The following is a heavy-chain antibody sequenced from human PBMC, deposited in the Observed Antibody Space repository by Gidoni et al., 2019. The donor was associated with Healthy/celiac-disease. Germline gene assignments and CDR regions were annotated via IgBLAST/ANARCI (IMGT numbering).Heavy chain of an antibody. J-gene: IGHJ4*02. D-gene: IGHD5-12*01. CDR1: GFTFSSYG. CDR2: ISYDGSNK. V-gene: IGHV3-30*18. Sequence: QVQLVESGGGVVQPGRSLRLSCAASGFTFSSYGMHWVRQAPGKGLEWVAVISYDGSNKYYADSVKGRFTISRDNSKNTLYLQMNSLRAEDTAVYYCAKDALEMATMGYWGQGTLVTVSS. CDR3: AKDALEMATMGY.